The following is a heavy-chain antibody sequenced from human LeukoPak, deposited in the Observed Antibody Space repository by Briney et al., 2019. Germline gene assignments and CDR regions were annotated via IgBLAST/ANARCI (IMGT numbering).Heavy chain of an antibody. J-gene: IGHJ2*01. CDR1: GFTFSSYS. V-gene: IGHV3-21*01. Sequence: GGPLRLSCAASGFTFSSYSMNWVRQAPGKGLEWVASISSSSSYVYYADSVKGRFPISRDNAKNSLYLQMNSLRAEDTAVYYCARDSQVVVAATPGYWYFDLWGRGTLVTVSS. CDR2: ISSSSSYV. D-gene: IGHD2-15*01. CDR3: ARDSQVVVAATPGYWYFDL.